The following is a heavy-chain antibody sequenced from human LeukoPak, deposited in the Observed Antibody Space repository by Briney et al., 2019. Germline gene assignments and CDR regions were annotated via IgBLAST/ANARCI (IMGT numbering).Heavy chain of an antibody. V-gene: IGHV4-38-2*02. J-gene: IGHJ4*02. Sequence: SETLSLTCTVSGYSISSGYYWGWIRQPPGKGLEWIGSIYHSGSTYYNPSLKSRVTISVDTSKNQFSLKLSSVTAADTAVYYCARDRPPRPFDYWGQGTLVTVSS. CDR2: IYHSGST. CDR1: GYSISSGYY. CDR3: ARDRPPRPFDY.